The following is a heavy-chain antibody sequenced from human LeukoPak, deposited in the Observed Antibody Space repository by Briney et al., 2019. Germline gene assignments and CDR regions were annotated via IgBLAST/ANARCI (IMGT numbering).Heavy chain of an antibody. J-gene: IGHJ4*02. Sequence: SETLSLTCTVSGGSISSYYWSWIRQPPGKGLEWIGYIYYSGSANYNPSLKSRVTISVDTSKNQFSLKLSSVTAADTAVYYCARGGSSQPRGYFDYWGQGTLVTVSS. CDR1: GGSISSYY. CDR3: ARGGSSQPRGYFDY. V-gene: IGHV4-59*12. CDR2: IYYSGSA. D-gene: IGHD6-6*01.